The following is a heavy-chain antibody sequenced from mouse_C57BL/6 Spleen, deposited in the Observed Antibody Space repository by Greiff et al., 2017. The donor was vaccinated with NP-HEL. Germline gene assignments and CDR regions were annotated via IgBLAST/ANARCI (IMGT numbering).Heavy chain of an antibody. CDR2: IYPRDGST. V-gene: IGHV1-85*01. CDR1: GYTFTSYD. D-gene: IGHD4-1*01. Sequence: QVQLKQSGPELVKPGASVKLSCKASGYTFTSYDINWVTQRPGPGLAWIGWIYPRDGSTKYNETFKGKATLTVDTSPSTAYRELHSLTSEDSAVYFCAIYPGGTGAYWGQGTLVTVSA. J-gene: IGHJ3*01. CDR3: AIYPGGTGAY.